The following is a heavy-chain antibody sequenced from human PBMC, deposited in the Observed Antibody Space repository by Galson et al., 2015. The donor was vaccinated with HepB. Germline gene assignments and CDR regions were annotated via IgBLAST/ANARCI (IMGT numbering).Heavy chain of an antibody. CDR2: IYPGDSDT. J-gene: IGHJ3*02. Sequence: QSGAEVKKPGESLKISCKGSGYSFTSYWIGWVRQMPGKGLEWMGIIYPGDSDTRYSPSFQGQVTISADKSISTAYLQWGSLKASDTAMYYCARPADGSWSTPNAFDIRGQGTMVTVSS. D-gene: IGHD6-13*01. CDR1: GYSFTSYW. V-gene: IGHV5-51*03. CDR3: ARPADGSWSTPNAFDI.